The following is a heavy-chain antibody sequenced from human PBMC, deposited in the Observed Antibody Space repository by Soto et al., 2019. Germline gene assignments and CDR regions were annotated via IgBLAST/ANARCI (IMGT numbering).Heavy chain of an antibody. D-gene: IGHD6-13*01. CDR1: GFTFSSYA. CDR2: ISYDGSNK. CDR3: KRGTGAAFDY. V-gene: IGHV3-30-3*01. J-gene: IGHJ4*02. Sequence: QVQLVESGGGGVQPGRSLRLSCAASGFTFSSYAMHWVRQAPGKGLEWVAVISYDGSNKYYADSVKGRFTISRDNSKNTLYLQMNSLRAEDTAVYYCKRGTGAAFDYWGQGTLVTVSS.